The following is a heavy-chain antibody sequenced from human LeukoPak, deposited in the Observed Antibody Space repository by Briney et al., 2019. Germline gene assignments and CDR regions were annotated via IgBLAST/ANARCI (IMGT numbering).Heavy chain of an antibody. CDR2: INSDGSIT. D-gene: IGHD5-18*01. Sequence: PGGSLRLSCAASGFTFSSYAMHWVRQAPGKGLVWASHINSDGSITSYADSVKGRFTISRDNAKNTLYLQMNSLRAEDTAVYYCARDAVDTANAVWGQGTTVTVSS. CDR3: ARDAVDTANAV. V-gene: IGHV3-74*01. CDR1: GFTFSSYA. J-gene: IGHJ6*02.